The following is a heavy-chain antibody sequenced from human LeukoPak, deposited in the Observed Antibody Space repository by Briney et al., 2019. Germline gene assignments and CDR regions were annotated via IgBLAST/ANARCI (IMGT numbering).Heavy chain of an antibody. CDR1: GFTFSSYG. V-gene: IGHV3-23*01. J-gene: IGHJ6*03. CDR3: AKASDSSGYEGYYYYYMDV. Sequence: QPGGSLRLSCAASGFTFSSYGMSWVRQAPGKGLEWVSAISGSGGSTYYADSVKGRFTISRDNSKNTLYLQMNSLRAEDTAVYYCAKASDSSGYEGYYYYYMDVWGKGTTVTISS. CDR2: ISGSGGST. D-gene: IGHD3-22*01.